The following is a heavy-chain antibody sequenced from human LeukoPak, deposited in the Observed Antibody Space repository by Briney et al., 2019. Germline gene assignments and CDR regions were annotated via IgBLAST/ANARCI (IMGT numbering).Heavy chain of an antibody. Sequence: ASVKVSCKASGRTFSSYAISWVRQAPGQGLEWMGGIIPIFGTANYAQKFQGRVTITADESTSTAYMELSSLRSEDTAVYYCASSFQHCSGGSCYSEFAYWGQGTLVTVSS. CDR3: ASSFQHCSGGSCYSEFAY. CDR2: IIPIFGTA. J-gene: IGHJ4*02. V-gene: IGHV1-69*13. D-gene: IGHD2-15*01. CDR1: GRTFSSYA.